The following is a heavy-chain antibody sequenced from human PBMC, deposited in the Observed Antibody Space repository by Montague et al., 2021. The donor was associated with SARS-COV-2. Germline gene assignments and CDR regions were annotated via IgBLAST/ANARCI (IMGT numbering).Heavy chain of an antibody. CDR2: VYYNGDT. CDR3: ARGWAFDP. V-gene: IGHV4-59*11. J-gene: IGHJ3*01. CDR1: GGSIASHY. Sequence: SETLSLTCTVSGGSIASHYWNWFRHFPGKRPEWIGYVYYNGDTNYNPPLQSRVTISIDTSANQFSLRLNAVTAADTAVCFCARGWAFDPWGQGRLVTVSS. D-gene: IGHD6-13*01.